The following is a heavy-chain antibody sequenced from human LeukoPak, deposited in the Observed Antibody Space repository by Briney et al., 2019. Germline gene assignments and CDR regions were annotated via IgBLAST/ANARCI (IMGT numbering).Heavy chain of an antibody. CDR2: IYYSGST. CDR1: GGSISSYY. J-gene: IGHJ6*03. CDR3: ARHRHLRIVVVPAAMGWYYYMDV. D-gene: IGHD2-2*01. Sequence: SETLSLTCTVSGGSISSYYWSWIRQPPGKGLEWIGYIYYSGSTNYNPSLKSRVTISVDTSKNQFSLKLSSVTAADTAVYYCARHRHLRIVVVPAAMGWYYYMDVWGKGTTVTVSS. V-gene: IGHV4-59*08.